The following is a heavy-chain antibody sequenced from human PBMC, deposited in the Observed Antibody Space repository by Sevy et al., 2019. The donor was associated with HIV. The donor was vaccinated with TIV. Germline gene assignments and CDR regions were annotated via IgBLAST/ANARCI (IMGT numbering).Heavy chain of an antibody. D-gene: IGHD2-21*02. V-gene: IGHV3-23*01. Sequence: GGSLRLSCAATGFTFSSYAMSWVRQAPGKGLEWVSTITGSGGNTFYADSVKGRFTVSRDNSKNTLYLQMNGLRAEDTAVYYCAKSPGDNYYYYMDVWGKGTTVTVSS. CDR2: ITGSGGNT. CDR1: GFTFSSYA. CDR3: AKSPGDNYYYYMDV. J-gene: IGHJ6*03.